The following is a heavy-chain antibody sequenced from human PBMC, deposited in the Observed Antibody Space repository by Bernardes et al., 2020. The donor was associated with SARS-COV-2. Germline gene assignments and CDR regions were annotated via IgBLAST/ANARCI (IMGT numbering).Heavy chain of an antibody. D-gene: IGHD3-3*02. V-gene: IGHV3-30*02. CDR2: IAFDGSLK. CDR1: GFPFNNFP. J-gene: IGHJ4*02. Sequence: GGSLRLSCAASGFPFNNFPMHWVRQAPGKGLDWVTIIAFDGSLKYYADSVRGRFTVSRDNSKNTLSLQMDSLKPEDTAVYYCVKVGYDTNNYYHLDNWGRGTLVTVSS. CDR3: VKVGYDTNNYYHLDN.